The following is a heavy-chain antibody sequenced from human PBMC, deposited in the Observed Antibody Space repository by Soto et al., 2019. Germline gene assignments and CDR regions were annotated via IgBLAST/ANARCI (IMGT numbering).Heavy chain of an antibody. CDR1: GYSFSSYW. CDR3: ARRYCTKTTNCPVGYGLDV. V-gene: IGHV5-51*01. J-gene: IGHJ6*02. Sequence: EVQLVQSGAELKKPGQSLIVSCEAFGYSFSSYWIGWVRQMPGKGLEWMGIIYPGTSNARYSPAFEGQVTISADKSISTAYLRWSSLKASDSATYFCARRYCTKTTNCPVGYGLDVLGQGTTVIVSS. D-gene: IGHD2-8*01. CDR2: IYPGTSNA.